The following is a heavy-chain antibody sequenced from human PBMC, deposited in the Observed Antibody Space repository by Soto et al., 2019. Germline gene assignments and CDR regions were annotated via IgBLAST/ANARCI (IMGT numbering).Heavy chain of an antibody. J-gene: IGHJ6*02. Sequence: QVQLVESGGGVVQPGRSLRLSCAAAGFTFSSYAMHWFRQAPGKGLEWLAVISYDGSNKYYVDSVKGRFTISRDNSMKKLYLLMNSLRAEDTAVYYFARETYYDFWSSPYYGMDVWGQGTTVTVSS. CDR2: ISYDGSNK. CDR3: ARETYYDFWSSPYYGMDV. CDR1: GFTFSSYA. V-gene: IGHV3-30-3*01. D-gene: IGHD3-3*01.